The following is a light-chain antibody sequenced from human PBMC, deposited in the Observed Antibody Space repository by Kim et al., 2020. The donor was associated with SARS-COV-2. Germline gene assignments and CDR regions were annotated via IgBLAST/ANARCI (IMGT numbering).Light chain of an antibody. V-gene: IGKV3-20*01. CDR3: QQCGSSLT. Sequence: LSQREKTTQSCRASQTITGSCLAWYQQKPGQPPSLLNYRASKRAEGIPERFSASGFGTDFTLTVSRLEPEDFAVYYCQQCGSSLTFGGGTKVDIK. J-gene: IGKJ4*01. CDR2: RAS. CDR1: QTITGSC.